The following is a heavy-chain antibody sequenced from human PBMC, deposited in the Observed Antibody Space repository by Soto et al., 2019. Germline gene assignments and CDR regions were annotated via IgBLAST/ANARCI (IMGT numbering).Heavy chain of an antibody. CDR2: IYYSRST. D-gene: IGHD3-10*01. CDR1: GGSISSGGYY. J-gene: IGHJ4*02. CDR3: ARVAVMISFIDY. Sequence: QVQLQESDPGLVKPSQTLSLTCTVSGGSISSGGYYWSWIRQHPGKGLEWIGYIYYSRSTYYNPSLKSRVTISVDTSKIQFSLKLSSVTAADTAVYYCARVAVMISFIDYWGQGTLVTVSS. V-gene: IGHV4-31*03.